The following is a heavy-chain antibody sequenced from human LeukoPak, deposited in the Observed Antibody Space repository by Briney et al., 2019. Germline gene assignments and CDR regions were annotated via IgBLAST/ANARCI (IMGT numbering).Heavy chain of an antibody. J-gene: IGHJ4*02. V-gene: IGHV1-18*01. CDR3: ARDPPLNSYYYDSSGYCDY. D-gene: IGHD3-22*01. Sequence: ASVKVSCKASGYTFTSYGISWVRQAPGQGLEWMGWISAYNVNTNYAQKRQGRVTMTTDTYTSTAYMELRSLRSDDTAVYYCARDPPLNSYYYDSSGYCDYWGQGTLVTVSS. CDR2: ISAYNVNT. CDR1: GYTFTSYG.